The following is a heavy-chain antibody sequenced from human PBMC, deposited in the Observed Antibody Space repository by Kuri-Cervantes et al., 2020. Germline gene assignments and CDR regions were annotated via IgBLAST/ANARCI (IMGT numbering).Heavy chain of an antibody. D-gene: IGHD3-10*01. V-gene: IGHV1-2*02. CDR2: ISAYNGNT. CDR3: ARRPGLRSGSYPYGMDV. J-gene: IGHJ6*02. Sequence: ASVKVSCKASGYTFTGYYMHWVRQAPGQGLEWMGWISAYNGNTNYAQKFQGRVTMTRDTSISTAYMELSRLRSDDTAVYYCARRPGLRSGSYPYGMDVWGQGTTVTVSS. CDR1: GYTFTGYY.